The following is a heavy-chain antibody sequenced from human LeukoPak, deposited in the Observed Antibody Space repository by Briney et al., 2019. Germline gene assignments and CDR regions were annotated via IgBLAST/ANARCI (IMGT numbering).Heavy chain of an antibody. CDR1: GFTFDDYA. J-gene: IGHJ4*02. CDR3: AKDTYYDILTGQLYDY. Sequence: GGSLRLSCAASGFTFDDYAMHWVRQAPGKGLEWVSGISWNSGSIGYADSVKGRFTISRDNAKNSLYLQMNSLRAEDTALYYCAKDTYYDILTGQLYDYWGQGTLVTVSS. V-gene: IGHV3-9*01. D-gene: IGHD3-9*01. CDR2: ISWNSGSI.